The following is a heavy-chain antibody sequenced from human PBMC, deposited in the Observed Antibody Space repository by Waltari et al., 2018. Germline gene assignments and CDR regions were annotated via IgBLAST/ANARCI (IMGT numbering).Heavy chain of an antibody. CDR3: ARAGYSSSWYYPHYFDY. CDR2: IYYSGST. CDR1: GGSIISHY. J-gene: IGHJ4*02. D-gene: IGHD6-13*01. V-gene: IGHV4-59*11. Sequence: QVQLQESGPGLVKPSETLSLTCTVSGGSIISHYWSWIRLPPGKGLEWIGYIYYSGSTNYNPSLKSRVTISVDTSKNQFSLKLSSVTAADTAVYYCARAGYSSSWYYPHYFDYWGQGTLVTVSS.